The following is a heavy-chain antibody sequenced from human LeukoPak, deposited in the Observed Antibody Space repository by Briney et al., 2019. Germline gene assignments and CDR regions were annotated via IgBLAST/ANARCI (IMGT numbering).Heavy chain of an antibody. Sequence: GASVKVSCKASGYSFTGYYMHWVRQAPGQGLEWMGWINPNSGDTNYAQKFQGRVTMTRETSISTAYMELSRLRSDDTAVYYCARDRSGYDDYWGQGTLVTVSS. CDR2: INPNSGDT. J-gene: IGHJ4*02. V-gene: IGHV1-2*02. CDR1: GYSFTGYY. D-gene: IGHD5-12*01. CDR3: ARDRSGYDDY.